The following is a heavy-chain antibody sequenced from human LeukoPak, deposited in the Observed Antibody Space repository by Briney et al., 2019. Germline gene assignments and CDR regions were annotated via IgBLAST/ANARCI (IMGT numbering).Heavy chain of an antibody. CDR2: INHSGST. V-gene: IGHV4-34*01. CDR1: GGSFSGYY. D-gene: IGHD5-18*01. J-gene: IGHJ5*02. CDR3: APRGDIEHSYGYGKWFDP. Sequence: SETLSLTCAVYGGSFSGYYWSWTRQPPGKGLEWIGGINHSGSTNYNASLKSRVTISVDTSKNQFSLRLSSVTAADTAVYYCAPRGDIEHSYGYGKWFDPWGQGTRVTVSS.